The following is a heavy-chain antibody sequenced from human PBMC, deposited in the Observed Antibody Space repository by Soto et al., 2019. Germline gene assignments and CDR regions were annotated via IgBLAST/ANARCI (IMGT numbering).Heavy chain of an antibody. D-gene: IGHD1-26*01. J-gene: IGHJ5*02. CDR1: GFTFSSYA. CDR3: ARDYSGSYWGWFDP. V-gene: IGHV3-30-3*01. Sequence: QVQLVESGGGVVQPGRSLRLSCEASGFTFSSYAMHWVRQAPGKGLEWVAVISYDGSNKYYADSVKGRFTISRDNSKNTLYLQMNSLRAEDTAVYYCARDYSGSYWGWFDPWGQGTLVTVSS. CDR2: ISYDGSNK.